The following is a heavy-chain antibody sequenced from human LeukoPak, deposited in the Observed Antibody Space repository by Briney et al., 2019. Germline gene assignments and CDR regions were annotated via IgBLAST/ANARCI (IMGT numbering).Heavy chain of an antibody. J-gene: IGHJ4*02. Sequence: ASVKVSCKASGYTFTGYYMHWVRQAPGQGLEWMGWINPNSGGTNYAQKFQGRVTMTRDTSISTAYMELSRLRSDDTAVYYCVRDPNGSGNWNYWGQGTLVTVSS. CDR1: GYTFTGYY. CDR2: INPNSGGT. D-gene: IGHD3-10*01. CDR3: VRDPNGSGNWNY. V-gene: IGHV1-2*02.